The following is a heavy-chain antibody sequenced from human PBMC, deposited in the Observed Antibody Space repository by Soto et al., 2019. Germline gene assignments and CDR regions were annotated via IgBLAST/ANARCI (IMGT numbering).Heavy chain of an antibody. CDR1: GGSISSGGYY. V-gene: IGHV4-31*03. CDR2: IYYSGST. D-gene: IGHD3-9*01. Sequence: SETLSLTCTVSGGSISSGGYYWSWIRQHPGKGLEWIGYIYYSGSTYYNPSLKSRVTISVDTSKNQFSLKLSSVTAADTAVYYCARAGAEALRYFDWLLGGPFDYWGQGTLVTVSS. J-gene: IGHJ4*02. CDR3: ARAGAEALRYFDWLLGGPFDY.